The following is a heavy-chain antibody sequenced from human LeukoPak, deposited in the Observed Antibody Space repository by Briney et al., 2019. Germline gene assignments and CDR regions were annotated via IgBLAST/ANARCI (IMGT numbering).Heavy chain of an antibody. D-gene: IGHD1-1*01. CDR1: GFTVSSNY. CDR3: AKSPKTGFLFDY. V-gene: IGHV3-66*01. J-gene: IGHJ4*02. CDR2: IYGGVNT. Sequence: GRSLRLSCAASGFTVSSNYMSWVRQAPGKGLEWVSVIYGGVNTVYADSVQGRFTISRDNSKNTLYLQMSSLRAEDTAVYYCAKSPKTGFLFDYWGKGTLVTVSS.